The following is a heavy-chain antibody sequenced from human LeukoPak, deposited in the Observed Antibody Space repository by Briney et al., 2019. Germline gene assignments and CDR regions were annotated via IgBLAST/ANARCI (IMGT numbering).Heavy chain of an antibody. CDR2: LGSSGANK. J-gene: IGHJ5*02. Sequence: GGSLRLSCAASGFTFTDFSMSWVRQTPGKGLEWVASLGSSGANKYYADSVRGRFTISRDNSKNTLYLQMNSLRAEDTAVYYCAKNVAAAGIRWFDPWGQGTLVTVSS. CDR3: AKNVAAAGIRWFDP. D-gene: IGHD6-13*01. V-gene: IGHV3-23*01. CDR1: GFTFTDFS.